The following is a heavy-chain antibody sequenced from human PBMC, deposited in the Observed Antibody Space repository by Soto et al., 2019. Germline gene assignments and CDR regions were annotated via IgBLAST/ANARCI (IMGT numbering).Heavy chain of an antibody. CDR2: ITGGGGST. Sequence: GGSLRLSCAASGFTFSGYAMTWVRQAPGKGLEWVSAITGGGGSTYYADSVKGRFTISRDNSKNTLYLQMNSPRAEDTAVYYCAKRISGWYEIDYWGQGTL. CDR3: AKRISGWYEIDY. V-gene: IGHV3-23*01. CDR1: GFTFSGYA. J-gene: IGHJ4*02. D-gene: IGHD6-19*01.